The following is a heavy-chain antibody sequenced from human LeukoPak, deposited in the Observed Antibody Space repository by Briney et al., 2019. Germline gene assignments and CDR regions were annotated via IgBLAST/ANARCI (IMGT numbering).Heavy chain of an antibody. CDR1: GGSMSNYY. Sequence: SETLSLTCTVSGGSMSNYYWNWIRQPPGKGLEWIGYIYYSGSTNYNPSLKSRVTISVDTSKNQFSLKLSSVSAADTAVYYCARGLLRLGELFDYWGQGTLVTVSS. V-gene: IGHV4-59*01. D-gene: IGHD3-16*01. CDR3: ARGLLRLGELFDY. J-gene: IGHJ4*02. CDR2: IYYSGST.